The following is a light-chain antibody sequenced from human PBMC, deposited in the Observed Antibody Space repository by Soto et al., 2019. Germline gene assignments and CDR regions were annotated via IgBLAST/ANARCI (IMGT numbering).Light chain of an antibody. CDR3: SSYTSSSTYV. CDR1: ISDVGGYNY. J-gene: IGLJ1*01. V-gene: IGLV2-14*03. Sequence: QSVLTQPASVSGSPGQSITISCTGTISDVGGYNYVSWYQQHPGKAPKLMIFDVSNRPSGVSNRFSGSKSGYTASLTISGLQAEDEADYYSSSYTSSSTYVFGTGTKVTAL. CDR2: DVS.